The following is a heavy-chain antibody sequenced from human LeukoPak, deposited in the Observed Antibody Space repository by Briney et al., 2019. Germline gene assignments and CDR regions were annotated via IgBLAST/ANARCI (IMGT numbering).Heavy chain of an antibody. D-gene: IGHD4-23*01. Sequence: ASVKVSCKASGYTFTGYYMHWVRQAPGQGLEWTGWINPNSGGTNYAQKFQGRVTMTRDTSISTAYMELSRLRSDDTAVYYCAGTTVVTPLNWFDPWGQGTLVTVSS. CDR2: INPNSGGT. V-gene: IGHV1-2*02. CDR1: GYTFTGYY. J-gene: IGHJ5*02. CDR3: AGTTVVTPLNWFDP.